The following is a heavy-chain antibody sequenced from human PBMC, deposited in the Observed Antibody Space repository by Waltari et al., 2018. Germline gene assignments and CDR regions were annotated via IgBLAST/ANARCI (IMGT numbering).Heavy chain of an antibody. CDR2: ISGSAPGT. V-gene: IGHV3-23*01. Sequence: DVQLLESGGGLVQPGGSLTVSCAGSGFTFRRSSMSWFRQAPGKGLEWVSAISGSAPGTYYADSVKGRFTTSRDNARNTLYLQMSSLRAEDTAIYYCVRTSWGQPEYWGQGTLVTVSS. J-gene: IGHJ4*02. CDR1: GFTFRRSS. D-gene: IGHD1-26*01. CDR3: VRTSWGQPEY.